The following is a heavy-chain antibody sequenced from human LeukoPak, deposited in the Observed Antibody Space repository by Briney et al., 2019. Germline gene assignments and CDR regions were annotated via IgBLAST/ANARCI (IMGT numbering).Heavy chain of an antibody. D-gene: IGHD3-10*01. CDR2: IIPIFGTA. CDR1: GGTFSSYA. V-gene: IGHV1-69*05. CDR3: ASLDRDYGSGTYYDY. J-gene: IGHJ4*02. Sequence: SVKVSCKASGGTFSSYAISWVRQAPGQGLEWMGGIIPIFGTANYAQKFQGRATITTDESTSTAYMELSSLRAEDTAVYYCASLDRDYGSGTYYDYWGQGTLVTVSS.